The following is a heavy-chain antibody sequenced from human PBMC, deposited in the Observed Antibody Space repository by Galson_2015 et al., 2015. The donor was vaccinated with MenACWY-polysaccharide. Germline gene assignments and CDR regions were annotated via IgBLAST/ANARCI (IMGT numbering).Heavy chain of an antibody. J-gene: IGHJ2*01. V-gene: IGHV5-51*01. Sequence: QSGAEVKKPGDSLKISRSGSGYRFPNYWIAWVRQMPGKGLEYMGIIYAGDSDTRYSPSFQGQVTISVDKSISTAYLQWSGLRASDTAVYYCARRDSSTWFGWYFDLWGRGTLVTVSS. CDR1: GYRFPNYW. D-gene: IGHD6-13*01. CDR3: ARRDSSTWFGWYFDL. CDR2: IYAGDSDT.